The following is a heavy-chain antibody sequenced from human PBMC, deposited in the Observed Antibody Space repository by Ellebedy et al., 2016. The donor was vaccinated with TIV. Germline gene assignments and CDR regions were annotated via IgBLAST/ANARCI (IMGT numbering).Heavy chain of an antibody. D-gene: IGHD5/OR15-5a*01. Sequence: AASVKVSCKASGGTFSSYAISWVRQAHGQGLEWMGGIIPIFGRPNYAQKFQGRVTITADESTSTACMELSSLRSEDTAVYYCARDYPGSRDYYGMDVWGQGTTLTVSS. V-gene: IGHV1-69*13. CDR2: IIPIFGRP. J-gene: IGHJ6*02. CDR3: ARDYPGSRDYYGMDV. CDR1: GGTFSSYA.